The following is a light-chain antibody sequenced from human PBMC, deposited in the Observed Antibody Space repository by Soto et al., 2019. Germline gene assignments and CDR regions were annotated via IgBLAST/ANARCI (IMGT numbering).Light chain of an antibody. CDR1: QSIRSN. CDR3: QHYGSSPST. Sequence: EIVMTQSPATLSLSPGERVTLSCRASQSIRSNLAWYQQRPGRAPRLLIYAASTRATGIPARFSGSGSETEFTLTISSLQPEDLAVYYCQHYGSSPSTFGQGTKVDNK. V-gene: IGKV3-15*01. J-gene: IGKJ1*01. CDR2: AAS.